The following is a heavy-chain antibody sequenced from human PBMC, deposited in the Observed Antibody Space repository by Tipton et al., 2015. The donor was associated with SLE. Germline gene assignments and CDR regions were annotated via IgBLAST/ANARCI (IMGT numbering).Heavy chain of an antibody. Sequence: TLSLTCTVSGGSISSYYWSWIRQPPGKGLEWIGYIYYSGSTNYNPSLKSRVTISVDTSKNQFSLKLSSVTAADTAVYYCARAAGDCTNGVCWYYYMDVWGKGTTVTVSS. CDR1: GGSISSYY. CDR3: ARAAGDCTNGVCWYYYMDV. J-gene: IGHJ6*03. CDR2: IYYSGST. V-gene: IGHV4-59*08. D-gene: IGHD2-8*01.